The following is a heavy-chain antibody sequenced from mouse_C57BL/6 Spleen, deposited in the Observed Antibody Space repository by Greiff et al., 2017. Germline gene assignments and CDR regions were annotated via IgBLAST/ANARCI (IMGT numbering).Heavy chain of an antibody. V-gene: IGHV6-3*01. CDR3: TDISPFAY. J-gene: IGHJ3*01. CDR2: IRLKYDNYAT. Sequence: DVKVEESGGGLVQPGGSMKLSCVASGFTFSNYWMNWVRQSPVKGLEWVAQIRLKYDNYATHYAESVKGRFTISREDSKSSVYLQMNNLRAEDTGIYYCTDISPFAYWGQGTLVTVSA. CDR1: GFTFSNYW.